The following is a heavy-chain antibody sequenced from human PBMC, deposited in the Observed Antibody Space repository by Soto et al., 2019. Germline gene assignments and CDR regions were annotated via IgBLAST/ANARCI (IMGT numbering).Heavy chain of an antibody. CDR3: ARVHKNWFDS. Sequence: GESLKISCKASGYNFTAFWIHWVRQMPGKGLEWLGKIDPSDSYTNYSPSFEGHVTISTDNSITTAYLQWSSLRASDTALYFCARVHKNWFDSWAQGTMVTASS. CDR1: GYNFTAFW. CDR2: IDPSDSYT. J-gene: IGHJ5*01. V-gene: IGHV5-10-1*01.